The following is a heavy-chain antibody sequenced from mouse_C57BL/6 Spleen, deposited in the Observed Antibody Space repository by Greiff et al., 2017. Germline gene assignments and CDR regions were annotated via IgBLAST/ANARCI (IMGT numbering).Heavy chain of an antibody. J-gene: IGHJ4*01. CDR3: ARQGSDYYAMDY. V-gene: IGHV14-2*01. CDR2: IDPEDGET. CDR1: GFNITDYY. Sequence: EVQLQQSGAELVKPGASVKLSCTASGFNITDYYMHWVKQRTEQGLEWIGMIDPEDGETKYAQKFQGKATVTADTSSNTAYLQLSSLTSEDTAVYYCARQGSDYYAMDYWGQGTSVTVSS. D-gene: IGHD3-2*02.